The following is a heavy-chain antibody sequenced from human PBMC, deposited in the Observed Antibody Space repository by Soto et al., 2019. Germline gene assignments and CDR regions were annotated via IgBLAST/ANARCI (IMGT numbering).Heavy chain of an antibody. CDR2: IKQDGSEK. Sequence: EVQLVESGGGLVQPGGSLRLSCAASGFTFSTYWMNWVRQAPGKGLEWAANIKQDGSEKYYVDSVKGRFTISRDNAKNSLYLQLNSLRAEDTAVYYCARGTPRGYSYDWGQGTLVTVSS. CDR3: ARGTPRGYSYD. V-gene: IGHV3-7*01. CDR1: GFTFSTYW. J-gene: IGHJ4*02. D-gene: IGHD5-18*01.